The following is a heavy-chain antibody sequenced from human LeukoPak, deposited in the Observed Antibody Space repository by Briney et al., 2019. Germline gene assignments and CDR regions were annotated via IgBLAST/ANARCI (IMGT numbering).Heavy chain of an antibody. J-gene: IGHJ4*02. Sequence: GESLKISCKGSGYSITSYWIGWVRQMPGKGLEWMGIIYPGDSDTRYSPSFQGQVTISADKSISTAYRQWSSLKASDTAMYYCASTTVTAREKYYFEYWGQGTLVTVSS. CDR2: IYPGDSDT. CDR3: ASTTVTAREKYYFEY. D-gene: IGHD4-17*01. V-gene: IGHV5-51*01. CDR1: GYSITSYW.